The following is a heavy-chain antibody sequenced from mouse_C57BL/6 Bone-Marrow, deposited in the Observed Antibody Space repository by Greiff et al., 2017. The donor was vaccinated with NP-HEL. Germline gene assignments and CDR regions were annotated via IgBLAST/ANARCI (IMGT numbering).Heavy chain of an antibody. V-gene: IGHV1-81*01. D-gene: IGHD1-1*01. CDR1: GYTFTSYG. CDR2: IYPRSGNT. J-gene: IGHJ3*01. CDR3: ARRLTTVVAEGFAY. Sequence: VQLQQSGAELARPGASVKLSCKASGYTFTSYGISWVKQRTGQGLEWIGEIYPRSGNTYYNEKFKGQATLTADKSSSTAYMELRSLTSEVSAVYFCARRLTTVVAEGFAYWGQGTLVTVSA.